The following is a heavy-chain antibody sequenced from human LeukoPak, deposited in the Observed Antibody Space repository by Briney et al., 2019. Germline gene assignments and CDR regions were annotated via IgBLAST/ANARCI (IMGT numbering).Heavy chain of an antibody. CDR1: GYTFTSYD. V-gene: IGHV1-8*03. CDR3: ARLSANKYYDSSGYYSHFDY. CDR2: MNPNSGNT. J-gene: IGHJ4*02. Sequence: ASVKVSCKASGYTFTSYDINWVRQATGQGLEWMGWMNPNSGNTGYAQKFQGRVTITRNTSISTAYMELSSLRSEDTAVYYCARLSANKYYDSSGYYSHFDYWGQGTLVTVSS. D-gene: IGHD3-22*01.